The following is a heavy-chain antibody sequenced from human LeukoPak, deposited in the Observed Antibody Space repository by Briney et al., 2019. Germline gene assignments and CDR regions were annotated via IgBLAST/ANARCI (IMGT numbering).Heavy chain of an antibody. CDR2: IYYSGST. Sequence: SETLSLTCTVSGGSISSSSYYWGWIRQPPGKGLEWIGSIYYSGSTYYNPSLKSRVTISVDTSKNQFSLKLSSVTAADTAVYYCARQRIQLWLRSPKYYYMDVWGKGTTVTISS. D-gene: IGHD5-18*01. CDR1: GGSISSSSYY. CDR3: ARQRIQLWLRSPKYYYMDV. V-gene: IGHV4-39*01. J-gene: IGHJ6*03.